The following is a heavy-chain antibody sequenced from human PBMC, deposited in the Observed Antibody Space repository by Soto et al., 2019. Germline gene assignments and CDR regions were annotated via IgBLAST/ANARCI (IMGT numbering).Heavy chain of an antibody. J-gene: IGHJ6*02. CDR2: INHSGST. CDR1: GGSFSGYY. CDR3: ARRSSGWPRLGRTYGMDV. V-gene: IGHV4-34*01. D-gene: IGHD6-19*01. Sequence: SETLSLTCAVYGGSFSGYYWSWIRQPPGKGLEWIGEINHSGSTNYNPSLKSRVTISVDTSKNQFSLKLSSVTAADTAVYYCARRSSGWPRLGRTYGMDVWGQGTTVTVSS.